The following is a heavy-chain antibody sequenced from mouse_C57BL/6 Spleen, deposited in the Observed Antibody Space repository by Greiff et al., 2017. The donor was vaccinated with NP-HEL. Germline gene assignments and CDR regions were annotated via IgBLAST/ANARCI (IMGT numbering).Heavy chain of an antibody. CDR1: GFSLTSYG. J-gene: IGHJ3*01. D-gene: IGHD2-5*01. V-gene: IGHV2-9*01. CDR3: AKLGGYDYSTPWFAY. Sequence: VKLMESGPGLVAPSQSLSITCTVSGFSLTSYGVDWVRQPPGKGLEWLGVIWGGGSTTYNSALMSRLSISKDNSKSQVFLKMTSLQTDDTAMYYCAKLGGYDYSTPWFAYWGKGTLVTVSA. CDR2: IWGGGST.